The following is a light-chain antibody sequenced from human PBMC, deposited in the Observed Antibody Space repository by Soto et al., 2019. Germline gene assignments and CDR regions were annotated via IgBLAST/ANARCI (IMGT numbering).Light chain of an antibody. Sequence: EIQMNQSPATLSAYVGDRVTTTCRASQSISSWLAWYQQKPGKAPKLLIYDASSLESGVPSRFSGSGSGTEFTLTISSLQPDDFATYYCQQYNSYSRTFGQGPKV. CDR2: DAS. CDR3: QQYNSYSRT. CDR1: QSISSW. V-gene: IGKV1-5*01. J-gene: IGKJ1*01.